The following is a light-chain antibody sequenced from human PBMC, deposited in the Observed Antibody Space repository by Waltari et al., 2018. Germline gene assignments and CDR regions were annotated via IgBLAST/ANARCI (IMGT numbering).Light chain of an antibody. CDR1: KSVLYSSNNKDY. V-gene: IGKV4-1*01. CDR3: QQYHSFPYT. Sequence: DIVMTQSPDSLAVSLGERATINCKSGKSVLYSSNNKDYLAWYQQKPGQPPKRLFYWASTRESGVPDRFSGSGSGTDFTLTISSLQAEDVAVYYCQQYHSFPYTFGQGTKLEIK. CDR2: WAS. J-gene: IGKJ2*01.